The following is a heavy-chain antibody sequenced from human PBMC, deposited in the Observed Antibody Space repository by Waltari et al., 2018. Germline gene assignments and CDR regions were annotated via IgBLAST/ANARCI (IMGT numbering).Heavy chain of an antibody. J-gene: IGHJ4*02. D-gene: IGHD2-2*01. V-gene: IGHV2-5*01. CDR3: AHSRYCSSTSCYYYFDY. Sequence: QITLKESGPTLVKPTQTLTLTCTFSGFSLSTSGVGVGWIRQPPGKALEWLALIYWNDDKRYSPSLKSRLTITKDTSKNQVVLTMTNMDPVDTATYYCAHSRYCSSTSCYYYFDYWGQGTLVTVSS. CDR1: GFSLSTSGVG. CDR2: IYWNDDK.